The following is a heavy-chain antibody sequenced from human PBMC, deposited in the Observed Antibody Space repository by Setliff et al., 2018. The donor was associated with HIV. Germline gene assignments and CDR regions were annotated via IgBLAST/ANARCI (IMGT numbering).Heavy chain of an antibody. CDR3: ARSPLNYYDKSDAFDI. J-gene: IGHJ3*02. D-gene: IGHD3-22*01. Sequence: SETLSLTCTVSGGSISSGGYYWSWIRQLPGKGLECIGYIYYSGSTYYNPSLKSLVTISVDTSKNQFSLKLSSVTAADAAVYYCARSPLNYYDKSDAFDIWGQGTMVTVSS. V-gene: IGHV4-31*01. CDR1: GGSISSGGYY. CDR2: IYYSGST.